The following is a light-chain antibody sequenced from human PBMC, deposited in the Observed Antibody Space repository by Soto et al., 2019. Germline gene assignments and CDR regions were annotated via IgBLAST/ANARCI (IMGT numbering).Light chain of an antibody. CDR2: GES. J-gene: IGKJ1*01. CDR1: QSVDSSF. Sequence: IVLTQSQGFLSLSPGERATLSCRASQSVDSSFFAWYQQKPGQAPRLLIYGESKRATGIPDRFSGSGYGTDFTLTISRLEPEDCAVYYCQQYVSSVTFGQGTKVEIK. CDR3: QQYVSSVT. V-gene: IGKV3-20*01.